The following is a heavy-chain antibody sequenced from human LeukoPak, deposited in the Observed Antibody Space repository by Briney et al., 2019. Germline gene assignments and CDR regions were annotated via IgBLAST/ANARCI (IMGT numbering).Heavy chain of an antibody. J-gene: IGHJ4*02. CDR1: GFTFSGSA. CDR3: RAAADLNDY. V-gene: IGHV3-73*01. Sequence: GGSLTLSCAASGFTFSGSAMHWVRQASGKGLEWLGRIRSKADSYTTAYAASVKGRFIVSRDDSKNTAYLQMNSLKTEDTAVYYCRAAADLNDYWGQGTLVTVSS. CDR2: IRSKADSYTT. D-gene: IGHD6-13*01.